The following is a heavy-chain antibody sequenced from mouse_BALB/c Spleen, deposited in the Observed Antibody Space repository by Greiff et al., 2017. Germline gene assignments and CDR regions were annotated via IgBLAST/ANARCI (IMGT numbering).Heavy chain of an antibody. CDR3: TRGGTLDY. CDR1: GYTFTSYW. CDR2: IYPSDSYT. Sequence: VQLQQPGAELVRPGASVKLSCKASGYTFTSYWINWVKQRPGQGLEWIGNIYPSDSYTNYNQKFKDKATLTVDKSSSTAYMQLSSPTSEDSAVYYCTRGGTLDYWGQGTTLTVSS. J-gene: IGHJ2*01. D-gene: IGHD2-14*01. V-gene: IGHV1-69*02.